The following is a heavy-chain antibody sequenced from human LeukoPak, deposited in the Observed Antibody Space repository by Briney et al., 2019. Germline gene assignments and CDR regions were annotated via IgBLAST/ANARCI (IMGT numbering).Heavy chain of an antibody. J-gene: IGHJ6*03. CDR2: VFHSGTT. V-gene: IGHV4-39*07. Sequence: PSETLSLTCTVAGDSFSGTNYHWGWIRQPPGKGLEWIGSVFHSGTTYYNPSLTSRVTISVDTSKNQFSLKLSSVTAADTAVYYCAREKRYYYYYMDVWGKGTTVTVSS. CDR3: AREKRYYYYYMDV. CDR1: GDSFSGTNYH.